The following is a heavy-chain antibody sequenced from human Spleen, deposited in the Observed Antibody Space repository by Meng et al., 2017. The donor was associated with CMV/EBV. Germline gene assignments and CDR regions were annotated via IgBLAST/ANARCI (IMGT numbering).Heavy chain of an antibody. CDR3: AGGYSSSYYYYGMDV. CDR2: INPNSGYT. J-gene: IGHJ6*02. Sequence: ASVKVSCKASGYTFIDYYIHWVRQAPGQGLEWMTWINPNSGYTDNAQKFQGRVTITRDTSISTVYMELSGLRSDDTAVYYCAGGYSSSYYYYGMDVWGQGTTVTVSS. V-gene: IGHV1-2*02. CDR1: GYTFIDYY. D-gene: IGHD6-13*01.